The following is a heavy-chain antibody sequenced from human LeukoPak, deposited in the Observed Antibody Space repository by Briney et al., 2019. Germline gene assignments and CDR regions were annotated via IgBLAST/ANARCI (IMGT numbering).Heavy chain of an antibody. D-gene: IGHD6-19*01. CDR2: INSDGSST. V-gene: IGHV3-74*01. J-gene: IGHJ6*03. Sequence: GGSLRLSCAASRFTFSTYWMHWVRQAPGKGLVWVLRINSDGSSTGYADSVKGRFTISRDNAKNTLYLQINSLRAEDTAVYNCAKEGRGSGWDYYYYYMDVWGTGTTVTISS. CDR3: AKEGRGSGWDYYYYYMDV. CDR1: RFTFSTYW.